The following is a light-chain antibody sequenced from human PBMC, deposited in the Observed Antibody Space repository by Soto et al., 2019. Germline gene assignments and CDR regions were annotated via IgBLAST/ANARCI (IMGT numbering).Light chain of an antibody. CDR3: QQLNYYPIT. CDR1: QGISNY. Sequence: IQLTQSPSSLSASVGDRVTITCRASQGISNYFAWYQHKPGKAPKLLIYGVSTLQSGVPSRFSCSGSGSDFTLTISSLQPEDFATYYCQQLNYYPITFGQGTRLEIK. J-gene: IGKJ5*01. CDR2: GVS. V-gene: IGKV1-9*01.